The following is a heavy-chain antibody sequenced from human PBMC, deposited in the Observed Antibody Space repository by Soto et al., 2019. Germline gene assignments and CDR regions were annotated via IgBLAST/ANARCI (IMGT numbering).Heavy chain of an antibody. CDR3: ARVAKRFGEFDY. J-gene: IGHJ4*02. CDR1: GFTFSSYA. CDR2: ISYDGSNK. D-gene: IGHD3-10*01. Sequence: GGSLRLSCAASGFTFSSYAMHWVRQAPGKGLEWVAVISYDGSNKYYADSVKGRFTISRDNSKNTLYLQMNSLRAEDTAVYYCARVAKRFGEFDYWGQGTLVTVSS. V-gene: IGHV3-30-3*01.